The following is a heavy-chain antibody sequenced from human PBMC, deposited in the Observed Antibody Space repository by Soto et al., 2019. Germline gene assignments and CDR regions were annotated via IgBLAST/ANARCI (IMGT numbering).Heavy chain of an antibody. Sequence: QVQLVQSGAEVKKPGASVKVSCKASGYTFTSYGISWVRQAPGQGLEWMGWISAYNGNTNYAQKLQGRVTMTTDTATSKAYMELRSLRSKDTAVYYCAIAISTKAAGYYYYYYYMDVRGKGTTVTVSS. V-gene: IGHV1-18*01. D-gene: IGHD6-13*01. CDR1: GYTFTSYG. J-gene: IGHJ6*03. CDR3: AIAISTKAAGYYYYYYYMDV. CDR2: ISAYNGNT.